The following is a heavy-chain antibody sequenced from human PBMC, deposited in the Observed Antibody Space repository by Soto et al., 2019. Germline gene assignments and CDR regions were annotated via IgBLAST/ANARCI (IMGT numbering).Heavy chain of an antibody. D-gene: IGHD2-2*01. J-gene: IGHJ5*02. CDR2: IYYSGST. CDR1: GGSISSGGYY. CDR3: ASRGTWGSKGVPGAMEGGVNWFDP. V-gene: IGHV4-31*03. Sequence: QVQLQESGPGLVKPSQTLSLTCTVSGGSISSGGYYWSWIRQHPGKGLEWIGYIYYSGSTYYNPSLKCRVTISVHTSKNQFSLKLSSVTAADTAVYYGASRGTWGSKGVPGAMEGGVNWFDPWGQGTLVTVSS.